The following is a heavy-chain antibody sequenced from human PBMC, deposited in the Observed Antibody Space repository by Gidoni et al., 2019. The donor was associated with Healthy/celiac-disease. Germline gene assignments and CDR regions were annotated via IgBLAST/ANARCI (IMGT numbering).Heavy chain of an antibody. CDR2: IYYSGST. CDR3: ARAGKDTAMVPGFDY. D-gene: IGHD5-18*01. V-gene: IGHV4-59*01. Sequence: QVQLQESGPGLVKPSETLSLTCTVSGGSISSYYWSWIRQPPGKGLEWIGYIYYSGSTNYNPSLKSRVTISVDTSKNQFSLKLSSVTAADTAVYYCARAGKDTAMVPGFDYWGQGTLVTVSS. CDR1: GGSISSYY. J-gene: IGHJ4*02.